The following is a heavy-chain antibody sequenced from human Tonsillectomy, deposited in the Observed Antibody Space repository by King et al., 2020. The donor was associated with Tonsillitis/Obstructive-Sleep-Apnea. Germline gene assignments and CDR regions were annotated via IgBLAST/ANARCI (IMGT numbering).Heavy chain of an antibody. Sequence: QLVQSGAEVKKPGASVKVSCKASGYTFTNYGISWVRQAPGQGLEWMGWISPYNGDTNYAQKIQDRVTMTTGTSTSTAYMELRSLRSDDTAVYYCARDSMSHYYDSSAYYTFDYWGQGTLVTVSS. CDR2: ISPYNGDT. CDR3: ARDSMSHYYDSSAYYTFDY. V-gene: IGHV1-18*01. D-gene: IGHD3-22*01. J-gene: IGHJ4*02. CDR1: GYTFTNYG.